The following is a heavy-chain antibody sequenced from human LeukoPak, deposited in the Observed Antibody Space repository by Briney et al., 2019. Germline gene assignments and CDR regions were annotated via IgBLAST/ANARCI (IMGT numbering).Heavy chain of an antibody. J-gene: IGHJ5*02. D-gene: IGHD3-3*01. Sequence: GASVKVSCKASGYTFTSYDMNWVRQATGQGLEWMGWMNPNSGNTGYAQKFQGRVTMTRNTSISTAYMELSSLRSEDTAVYYCARGLGRKYYDFWSGPTSWGQGTLVTVSS. CDR1: GYTFTSYD. CDR3: ARGLGRKYYDFWSGPTS. CDR2: MNPNSGNT. V-gene: IGHV1-8*01.